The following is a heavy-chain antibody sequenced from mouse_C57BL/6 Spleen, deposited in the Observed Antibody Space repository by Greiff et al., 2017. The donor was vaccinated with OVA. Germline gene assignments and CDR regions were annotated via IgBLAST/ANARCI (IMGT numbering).Heavy chain of an antibody. Sequence: EVQLQPSGAALVRPGASVKLSCTASGFNIQDYYMHCVKQRPEQGLEWIGSIDPEDGDTESAPKFQGKATMTADPSSTTAYLQLSSLTSEDTAVYYCTTSGYDGAWFAYWGQGTLVTVSA. CDR2: IDPEDGDT. CDR3: TTSGYDGAWFAY. D-gene: IGHD2-2*01. J-gene: IGHJ3*01. V-gene: IGHV14-1*01. CDR1: GFNIQDYY.